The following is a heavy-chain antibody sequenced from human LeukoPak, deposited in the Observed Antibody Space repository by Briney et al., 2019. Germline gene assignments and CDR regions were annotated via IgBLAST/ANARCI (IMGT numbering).Heavy chain of an antibody. CDR2: IYSGGTT. Sequence: GGSLGLSCAASGFTFSDYYMSWVRQAPGKGLEWVSVIYSGGTTYYADSVKGRFTISRDISKNTLYLQMNSLRAEDTAVYYCARSPWGITMIAEAWGQGTLVTVSS. CDR1: GFTFSDYY. J-gene: IGHJ5*02. D-gene: IGHD3-22*01. CDR3: ARSPWGITMIAEA. V-gene: IGHV3-53*01.